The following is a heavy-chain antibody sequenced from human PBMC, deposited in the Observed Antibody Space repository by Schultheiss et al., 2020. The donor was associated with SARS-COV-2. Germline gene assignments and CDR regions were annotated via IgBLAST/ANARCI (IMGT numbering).Heavy chain of an antibody. V-gene: IGHV3-53*01. CDR3: ARGMGYGDS. CDR2: ISGSGGST. D-gene: IGHD5-12*01. J-gene: IGHJ4*02. Sequence: GESLKISCAASGFTVSSNYMSWVRQAPGKGLEWVSAISGSGGSTYYADSVKGRFTISRDNSKNTLYLQMNSLRAEDTAVYYCARGMGYGDSWGQGTLVTVSS. CDR1: GFTVSSNY.